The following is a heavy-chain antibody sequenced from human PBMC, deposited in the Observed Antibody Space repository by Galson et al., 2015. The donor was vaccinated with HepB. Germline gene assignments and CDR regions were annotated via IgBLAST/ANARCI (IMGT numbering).Heavy chain of an antibody. D-gene: IGHD2-8*02. Sequence: SVKVSCKASGYTFTSYAMHWVRQAPGQRLEWMGWINAGNGNTKYSQKFQGRVTITRDTSASTAYMELSSLRSEDTAVYYCARDRCTGGVCLLFDYWGQGTLVTVSS. J-gene: IGHJ4*02. V-gene: IGHV1-3*01. CDR3: ARDRCTGGVCLLFDY. CDR2: INAGNGNT. CDR1: GYTFTSYA.